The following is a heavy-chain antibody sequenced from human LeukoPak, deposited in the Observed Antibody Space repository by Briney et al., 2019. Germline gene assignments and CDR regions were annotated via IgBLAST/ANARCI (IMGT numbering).Heavy chain of an antibody. Sequence: GGSLRLSCAASGFTFSSYGMHWVRQAPGKGLEWVALIWYDGTNKYYADSVKGRFTISRDNAKNSLYLQMNSLRAEDTAVYYCARAYCSSTRCSYYFDSWGQGTLVTVSS. CDR2: IWYDGTNK. CDR1: GFTFSSYG. V-gene: IGHV3-33*01. J-gene: IGHJ4*02. D-gene: IGHD2-2*01. CDR3: ARAYCSSTRCSYYFDS.